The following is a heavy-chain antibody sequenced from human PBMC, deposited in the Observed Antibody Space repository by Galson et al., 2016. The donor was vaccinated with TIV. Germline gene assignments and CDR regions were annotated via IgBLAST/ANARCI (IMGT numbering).Heavy chain of an antibody. J-gene: IGHJ5*02. CDR2: IISIFRTT. D-gene: IGHD3-10*01. V-gene: IGHV1-69*01. CDR3: ARATNYYDNWFDP. CDR1: ANTFISYA. Sequence: CKASANTFISYAITWVRQAPGQGLEWMGGIISIFRTTQYAQKFQGRVTITADESTDTAYVELNSLTPEDTAVYYCARATNYYDNWFDPWGQGTLVTVSS.